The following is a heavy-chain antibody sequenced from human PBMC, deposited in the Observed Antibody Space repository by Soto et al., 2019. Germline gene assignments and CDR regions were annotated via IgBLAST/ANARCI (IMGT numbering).Heavy chain of an antibody. CDR3: ARITMIVVVMYFDP. D-gene: IGHD3-22*01. V-gene: IGHV4-39*01. J-gene: IGHJ5*02. CDR2: IYYSGST. CDR1: GGSISSSSYY. Sequence: PSETLSLTCTVSGGSISSSSYYWGWIRQPPGKGLEWIGSIYYSGSTYYNPSLKSRVTISVDTSKNQFSLKLSSVTAADTAVYYCARITMIVVVMYFDPWGQGTLVTVSS.